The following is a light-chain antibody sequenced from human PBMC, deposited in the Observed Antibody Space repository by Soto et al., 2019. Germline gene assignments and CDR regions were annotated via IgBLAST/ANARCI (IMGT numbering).Light chain of an antibody. V-gene: IGLV4-69*01. CDR2: LNSDGSH. CDR3: QAWGTGILV. J-gene: IGLJ3*02. CDR1: SGHSTYS. Sequence: QLVLTQSPSASASLGASVKLTCTLSSGHSTYSIGWHQQQPEKGPRYLMKLNSDGSHTKGDGIPDRFSGSSSGAERYLTISSLQSEDEADYYCQAWGTGILVFGGGTKLTVL.